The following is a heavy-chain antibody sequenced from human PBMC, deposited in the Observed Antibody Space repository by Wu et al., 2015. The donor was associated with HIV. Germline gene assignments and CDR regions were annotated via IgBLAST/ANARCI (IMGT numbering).Heavy chain of an antibody. CDR2: ITPYDDNA. J-gene: IGHJ4*01. D-gene: IGHD3-22*01. CDR1: GYRFSRYG. V-gene: IGHV1-18*01. CDR3: ARNYYDHTGVPLELDY. Sequence: QVQLVQSGAEVKKPGASVKVSCKTSGYRFSRYGITWVRQAPGQGLEWLGWITPYDDNAHYGQSLQGRVLMTTDTPTRTAYLELRGLRSDDTATYYCARNYYDHTGVPLELDYWSHGTLIIVSS.